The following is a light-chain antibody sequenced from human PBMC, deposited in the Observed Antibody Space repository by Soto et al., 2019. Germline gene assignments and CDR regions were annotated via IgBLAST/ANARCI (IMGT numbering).Light chain of an antibody. CDR3: ETWDTNTWV. V-gene: IGLV4-60*02. CDR1: SGHSTYI. Sequence: QSVLTQSSSASASLGSSVKLTCTLSSGHSTYIIAWHQQQPGKAPRYLMNLEGSGSYNKGSGVPDRFSGSNSGADRFLTISNLQFEDEADYYCETWDTNTWVFGGGTKVTVL. J-gene: IGLJ3*02. CDR2: LEGSGSY.